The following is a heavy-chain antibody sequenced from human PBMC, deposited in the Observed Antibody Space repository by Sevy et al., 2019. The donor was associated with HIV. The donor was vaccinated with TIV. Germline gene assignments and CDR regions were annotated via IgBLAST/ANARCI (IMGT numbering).Heavy chain of an antibody. CDR2: IYYSGST. J-gene: IGHJ4*02. CDR1: GDSVSGGNYY. V-gene: IGHV4-61*01. Sequence: PTETLSLTCTVSGDSVSGGNYYWSWIRQPPGKGLEWIGYIYYSGSTNYNPSLKSRVTISIDTSKNQFSLRLTSVTAADTAVYYCARGLFDYRGQGTLVTVSS. CDR3: ARGLFDY.